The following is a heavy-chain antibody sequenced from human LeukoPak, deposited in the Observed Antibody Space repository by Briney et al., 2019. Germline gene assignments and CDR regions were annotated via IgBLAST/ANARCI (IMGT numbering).Heavy chain of an antibody. CDR2: ISGSGGST. CDR3: AKVPAPRITMVRGAIGD. Sequence: GGSLRLSCAASGFTFSSYAMSWVRQAPGKGLEWVSAISGSGGSTYYADSVKGRFTISRDNSKNMLYLQMNSLRAEDTAVYYCAKVPAPRITMVRGAIGDWGQGTLVTVSS. CDR1: GFTFSSYA. V-gene: IGHV3-23*01. J-gene: IGHJ4*02. D-gene: IGHD3-10*01.